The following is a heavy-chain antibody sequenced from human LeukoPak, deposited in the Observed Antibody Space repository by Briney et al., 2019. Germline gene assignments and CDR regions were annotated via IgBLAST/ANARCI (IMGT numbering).Heavy chain of an antibody. D-gene: IGHD3-10*01. CDR3: ARDTISGSSDLPDY. Sequence: PGWSLRLSCAASGFTFSSYSMNCVRQAPGKGLEWVSSISSSSSYIYYADSVKGRFTISRDNAKNSLYLQMNSLRAEDTAVYYCARDTISGSSDLPDYWGQGTLVTVSS. CDR1: GFTFSSYS. J-gene: IGHJ4*02. V-gene: IGHV3-21*01. CDR2: ISSSSSYI.